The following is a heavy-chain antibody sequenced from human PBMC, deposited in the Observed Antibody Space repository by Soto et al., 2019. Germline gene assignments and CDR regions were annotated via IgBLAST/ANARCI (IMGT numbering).Heavy chain of an antibody. CDR1: GGTFSSYA. CDR2: IIPIFGTA. CDR3: ARDKAGRRFGELLGGMDV. V-gene: IGHV1-69*13. Sequence: GASVKVSCKASGGTFSSYAISWVRQAPGQGLEWMGGIIPIFGTANYAQKFQGRVTITADESTSTAYMELSSLRSEDTAVYYCARDKAGRRFGELLGGMDVWGQGTTVTVSS. J-gene: IGHJ6*02. D-gene: IGHD3-10*01.